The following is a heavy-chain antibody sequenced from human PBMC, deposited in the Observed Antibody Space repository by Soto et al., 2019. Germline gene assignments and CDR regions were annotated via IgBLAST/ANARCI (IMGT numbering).Heavy chain of an antibody. J-gene: IGHJ3*02. CDR2: ISGSGGST. CDR1: GFTFSSYA. V-gene: IGHV3-23*01. Sequence: GESLKISCAASGFTFSSYAMSWVRQAPGKGLEWVSAISGSGGSTYYADSGKGRFTISRDNSKNTRYLQMNSLRDEDTAVYYCAKGVLYCSSTSCYYDYGDKSAFDIWGQGTMVTVSS. D-gene: IGHD2-2*01. CDR3: AKGVLYCSSTSCYYDYGDKSAFDI.